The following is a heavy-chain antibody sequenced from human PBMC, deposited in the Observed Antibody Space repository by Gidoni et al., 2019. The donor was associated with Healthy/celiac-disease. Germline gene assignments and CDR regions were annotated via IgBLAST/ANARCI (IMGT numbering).Heavy chain of an antibody. CDR1: GGSISSSNW. CDR3: ASSIVVVPAATEVNAFDI. D-gene: IGHD2-2*01. J-gene: IGHJ3*02. CDR2: LYQSGST. Sequence: QVQLQESGPGLVKPAGPLYLTCAVSGGSISSSNWWSWVREPPGKGLECIGELYQSGSTNYNPSLKRRVTISVDKSKNQFSLKLSSVTAADTAVYYCASSIVVVPAATEVNAFDIWGQGTMVTVSS. V-gene: IGHV4-4*02.